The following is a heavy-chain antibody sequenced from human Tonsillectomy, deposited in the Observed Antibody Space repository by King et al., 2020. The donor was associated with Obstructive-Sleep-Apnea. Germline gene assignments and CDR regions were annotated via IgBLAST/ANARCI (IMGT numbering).Heavy chain of an antibody. D-gene: IGHD3-22*01. CDR1: GYTFTSYV. CDR2: ISAYNGNT. CDR3: ASGYHSSGYYSDAFDI. V-gene: IGHV1-18*04. Sequence: QVQLVESGAEVKKPGASVKVSCKASGYTFTSYVISWVRQAPGQGLEWMGWISAYNGNTNYAQKLQGRVTMTTDTSTSTAYMELRSLRSDDTAVYYCASGYHSSGYYSDAFDIWGQGTMVTVSS. J-gene: IGHJ3*02.